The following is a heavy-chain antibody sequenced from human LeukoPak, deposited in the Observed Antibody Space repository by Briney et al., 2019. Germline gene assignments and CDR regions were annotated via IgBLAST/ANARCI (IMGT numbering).Heavy chain of an antibody. CDR1: GFTFGNYA. D-gene: IGHD1-7*01. CDR2: IIADADDT. Sequence: GRSLRLSCAASGFTFGNYAMSWVRQAPGKGLEWVSGIIADADDTYYADSVKGRFTISRDHSKNTLHLQMNSLRAEDAAIYYCARDGTTTRYNWFDSWGQGTLVTVSS. J-gene: IGHJ5*01. V-gene: IGHV3-23*01. CDR3: ARDGTTTRYNWFDS.